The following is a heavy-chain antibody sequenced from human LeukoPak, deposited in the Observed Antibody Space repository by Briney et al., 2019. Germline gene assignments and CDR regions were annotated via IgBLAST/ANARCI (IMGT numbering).Heavy chain of an antibody. D-gene: IGHD5/OR15-5a*01. J-gene: IGHJ4*02. CDR1: GYSFTSYA. Sequence: ASVKVSCKASGYSFTSYAMNWVRQAPGQGLEWMGWINTNTGNPTYAQGFTGRFVFSLDTSVSTAYLQISSLKAEDTAVYYCALSVDKYYFDYWGQGTLVTVSS. CDR3: ALSVDKYYFDY. V-gene: IGHV7-4-1*02. CDR2: INTNTGNP.